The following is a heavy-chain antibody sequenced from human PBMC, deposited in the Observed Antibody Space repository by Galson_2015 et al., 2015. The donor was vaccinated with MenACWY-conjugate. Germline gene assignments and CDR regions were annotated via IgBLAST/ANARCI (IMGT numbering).Heavy chain of an antibody. D-gene: IGHD1-1*01. Sequence: LRPSCAASGFTFNNYWMHWVRQPPGKGLEWISYIKADGSFSNYADSVKGRFTIPTDNAKNMVYLQMDGLGDEDTAVYFCARDNNWSFDSWGQGTLVTVSS. J-gene: IGHJ4*02. V-gene: IGHV3-74*01. CDR3: ARDNNWSFDS. CDR1: GFTFNNYW. CDR2: IKADGSFS.